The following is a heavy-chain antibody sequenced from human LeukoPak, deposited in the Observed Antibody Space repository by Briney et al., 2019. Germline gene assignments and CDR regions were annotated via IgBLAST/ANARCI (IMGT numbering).Heavy chain of an antibody. CDR1: GFTFSSYE. V-gene: IGHV3-48*03. Sequence: PGGSLRLSCAASGFTFSSYEMNWVRQAPGKGLEWVSYISSSGSTIYYADSVKGRFTISRDNAKNSLYLQMNSLRAEDTAVYYCARDKGVWPYYYYYYYMDVWGKGTTVTVSS. CDR2: ISSSGSTI. J-gene: IGHJ6*03. CDR3: ARDKGVWPYYYYYYYMDV.